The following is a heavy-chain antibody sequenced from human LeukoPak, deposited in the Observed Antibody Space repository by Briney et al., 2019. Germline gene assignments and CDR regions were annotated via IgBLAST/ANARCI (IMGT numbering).Heavy chain of an antibody. V-gene: IGHV3-21*01. J-gene: IGHJ1*01. CDR1: GFTFSSYS. CDR2: ISSSSSYI. CDR3: ARRPLYSGSYST. Sequence: PGGSLRLPCAASGFTFSSYSMNWVRQAPGKGLEWVSSISSSSSYICYADSVKGRFTISRDNAKNSLYLQMNSLRAEDTAVYYCARRPLYSGSYSTWGQGTLVTVSS. D-gene: IGHD1-26*01.